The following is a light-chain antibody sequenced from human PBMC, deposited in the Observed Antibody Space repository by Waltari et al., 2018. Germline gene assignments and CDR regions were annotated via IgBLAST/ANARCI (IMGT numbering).Light chain of an antibody. CDR2: YDD. CDR1: NIASKS. V-gene: IGLV3-21*04. J-gene: IGLJ2*01. CDR3: QVWDGSANHVI. Sequence: SYVLTQPPSVSVAPGKTASLTCGGDNIASKSVNWYQGKPGQAPVMVTYYDDVRPSGFPGRLAGANSGNTATLTISRAEAGDEADYYCQVWDGSANHVIFGGGTRLTVL.